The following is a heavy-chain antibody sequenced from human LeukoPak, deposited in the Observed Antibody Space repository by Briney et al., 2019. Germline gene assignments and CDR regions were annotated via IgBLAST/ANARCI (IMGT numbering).Heavy chain of an antibody. CDR3: AKAGGRYCSSATCNRYDY. J-gene: IGHJ4*02. V-gene: IGHV3-23*01. CDR2: ISGSGDST. Sequence: GGSLRLSCAASGFTFTNYAMSWVRQAPGKGLEWVSTISGSGDSTYYADPAKGRFTMSRDNSKNTLYLQMNSLRADDTAVYHCAKAGGRYCSSATCNRYDYWGQGALVIVSS. D-gene: IGHD2-2*02. CDR1: GFTFTNYA.